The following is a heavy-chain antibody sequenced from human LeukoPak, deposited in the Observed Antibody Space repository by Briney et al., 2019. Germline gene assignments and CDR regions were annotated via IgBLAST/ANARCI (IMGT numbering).Heavy chain of an antibody. CDR2: ISASGGSS. D-gene: IGHD3-22*01. Sequence: GGSLRLSCAASGFTFSNYAMSWVRQAPGKGLEWVSVISASGGSSYYADSVKGRFTISRDNSKNTLYLQMNSLRAEDTAVYYCAEVPSGYYVIDYWGQGTLVTVSS. CDR3: AEVPSGYYVIDY. CDR1: GFTFSNYA. V-gene: IGHV3-23*01. J-gene: IGHJ4*02.